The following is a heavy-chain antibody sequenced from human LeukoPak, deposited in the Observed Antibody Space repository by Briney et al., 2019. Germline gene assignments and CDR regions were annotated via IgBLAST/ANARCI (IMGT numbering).Heavy chain of an antibody. CDR1: GYTFTGYY. V-gene: IGHV1-18*04. CDR2: ISAYNGNT. Sequence: AAVKVSCKASGYTFTGYYMHWVRQAPEQGLEWMGWISAYNGNTNYAQKLQGRVTMTTDTSTSTAYMELRSLRSDDTAVYYCARVVIPGYYFDYWGQGTLVTVSS. J-gene: IGHJ4*02. CDR3: ARVVIPGYYFDY. D-gene: IGHD3-22*01.